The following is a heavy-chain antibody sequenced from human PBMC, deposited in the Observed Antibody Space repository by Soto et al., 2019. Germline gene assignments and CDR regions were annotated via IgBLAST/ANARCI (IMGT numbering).Heavy chain of an antibody. D-gene: IGHD6-19*01. CDR2: IKQDGSEK. CDR1: GFTFSSYW. Sequence: GGSLRLSCAASGFTFSSYWMSWVRQAPGKGLEWVANIKQDGSEKYYVDSVKGRFTISRDNAKNSLYLQMNSLRAEDTAVYYCARFRWLDYYYMDVWGKGTTVTVSS. CDR3: ARFRWLDYYYMDV. V-gene: IGHV3-7*01. J-gene: IGHJ6*03.